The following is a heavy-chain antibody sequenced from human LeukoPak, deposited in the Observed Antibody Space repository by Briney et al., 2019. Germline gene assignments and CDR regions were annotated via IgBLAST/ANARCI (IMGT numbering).Heavy chain of an antibody. D-gene: IGHD2-15*01. Sequence: ASVKVSCKASGGTFSSYAISWVRQAPGQGLEWMGGIIPIFGTANYAQKFQGRVTITADESTSTAYMELCSLRSEDTAVYYCARAYREAGIVDYYYYMDVWGKGTTVTISS. CDR1: GGTFSSYA. V-gene: IGHV1-69*13. CDR3: ARAYREAGIVDYYYYMDV. J-gene: IGHJ6*03. CDR2: IIPIFGTA.